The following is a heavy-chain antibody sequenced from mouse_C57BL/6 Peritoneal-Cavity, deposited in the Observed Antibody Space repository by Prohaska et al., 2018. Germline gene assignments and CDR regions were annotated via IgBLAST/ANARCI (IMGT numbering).Heavy chain of an antibody. CDR2: INSDGSAI. CDR1: GFPFSGFW. J-gene: IGHJ1*03. Sequence: EVQLLETGGGLVQPGGSRGLSCEGSGFPFSGFWMSWVRQTPGKTLEWIGDINSDGSAINYAPSIKDRFTIFRDNDKSTLDLQMSNVRSEDTATYFCMRYGNYWYFDVWGTGTTVTVSS. D-gene: IGHD2-1*01. V-gene: IGHV11-2*01. CDR3: MRYGNYWYFDV.